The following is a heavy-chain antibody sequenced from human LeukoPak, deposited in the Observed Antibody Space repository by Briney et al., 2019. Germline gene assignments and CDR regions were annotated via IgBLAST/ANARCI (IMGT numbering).Heavy chain of an antibody. J-gene: IGHJ3*02. CDR1: GYTFSSYG. V-gene: IGHV1-18*01. CDR2: ISVINNANT. CDR3: SREFPFCGADCFSGVFDI. D-gene: IGHD2-21*02. Sequence: ASVTVSCTASGYTFSSYGINWVRQAPGQGLEWMGWISVINNANTRYARNFQGRLTMTTDTSTTTAYMELRSLRSDDTAVYYCSREFPFCGADCFSGVFDIWGQGTMVTVS.